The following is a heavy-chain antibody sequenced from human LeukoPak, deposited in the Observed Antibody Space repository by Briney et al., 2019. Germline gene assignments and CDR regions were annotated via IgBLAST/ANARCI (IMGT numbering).Heavy chain of an antibody. J-gene: IGHJ3*02. CDR1: GFTFGDYA. V-gene: IGHV3-49*04. Sequence: GGSLRLSCTASGFTFGDYAMSWVRQAPGKGLEWVGFIRSKAYGGTTEYAASVKGRFTISRDDSKSIAYLQMNSLKTEDTAVYYCTSDHIYCSSTSCYAPGAFVIWGQGTMVTFSS. CDR2: IRSKAYGGTT. CDR3: TSDHIYCSSTSCYAPGAFVI. D-gene: IGHD2-2*01.